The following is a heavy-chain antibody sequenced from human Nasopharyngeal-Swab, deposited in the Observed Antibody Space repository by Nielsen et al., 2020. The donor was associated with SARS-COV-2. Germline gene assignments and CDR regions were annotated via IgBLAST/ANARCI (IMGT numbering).Heavy chain of an antibody. D-gene: IGHD1-26*01. Sequence: GESLKISCAASGFAFTDYSMDWVRQAPGKGLEWASYITSSSSTRYYADSVKGRFTVSRDNAKNSLYLQMSSLRDEDTAVYYCVREFEATGATYLDYWGLGTLVTVSS. V-gene: IGHV3-48*02. CDR2: ITSSSSTR. J-gene: IGHJ4*02. CDR1: GFAFTDYS. CDR3: VREFEATGATYLDY.